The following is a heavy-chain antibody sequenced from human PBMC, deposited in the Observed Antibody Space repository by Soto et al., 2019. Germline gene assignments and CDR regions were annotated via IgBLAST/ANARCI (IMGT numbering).Heavy chain of an antibody. Sequence: QVQLVESGGGVVQPGRSLRLSCAASGFTFSSYGMHWVRQSPGKGLEWVAVIWYDGSTQYYADSVKGRFTISRDNSNNTLFLQMNSLRAEDTAVYFCARLGYGDPWDYFDNWGQGTLVTVSS. CDR1: GFTFSSYG. CDR2: IWYDGSTQ. J-gene: IGHJ4*02. CDR3: ARLGYGDPWDYFDN. D-gene: IGHD4-17*01. V-gene: IGHV3-33*01.